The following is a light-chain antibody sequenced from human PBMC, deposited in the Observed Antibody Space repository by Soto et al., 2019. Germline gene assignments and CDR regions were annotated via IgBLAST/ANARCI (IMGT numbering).Light chain of an antibody. CDR3: QTWGSGLRV. CDR1: SGHSNYA. CDR2: LNSDGSH. J-gene: IGLJ2*01. V-gene: IGLV4-69*01. Sequence: QPVLTQSPSASASLGASVKLTCTLSSGHSNYAIAWHQQQPEKGPRYLMKLNSDGSHSKGDGIPDRFSGSSSGAERYLTTSSLQSEDEGDYYCQTWGSGLRVLGGGTKLTVL.